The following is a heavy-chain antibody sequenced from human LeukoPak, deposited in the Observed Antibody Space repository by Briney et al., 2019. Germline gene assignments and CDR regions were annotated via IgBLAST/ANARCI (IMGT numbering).Heavy chain of an antibody. CDR2: VYSSGST. D-gene: IGHD2-2*01. V-gene: IGHV4-59*08. CDR3: ARHGDYYCRSTTCFDY. CDR1: GGSISSYY. J-gene: IGHJ4*02. Sequence: KPSETLSLTCTVSGGSISSYYWSWIRQPPGKGLEWIGYVYSSGSTNHNPSLKSRVTISVGTSKNQFSLKLSSVTAADTAVYYCARHGDYYCRSTTCFDYWGQGTLVTVSS.